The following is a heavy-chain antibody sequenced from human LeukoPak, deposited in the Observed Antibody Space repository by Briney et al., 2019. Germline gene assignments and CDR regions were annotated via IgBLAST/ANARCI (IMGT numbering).Heavy chain of an antibody. J-gene: IGHJ5*02. Sequence: ASVKVSCRASGYTFTGYYMHWVRQAPGQGLEWMGWINPNSGGTKYTQKFQGRVTMTRDTSINTAYMDLSSLRSDDTAVYYCARGYGSSWYFPWGQGTLVTVSS. V-gene: IGHV1-2*02. CDR3: ARGYGSSWYFP. CDR2: INPNSGGT. D-gene: IGHD6-13*01. CDR1: GYTFTGYY.